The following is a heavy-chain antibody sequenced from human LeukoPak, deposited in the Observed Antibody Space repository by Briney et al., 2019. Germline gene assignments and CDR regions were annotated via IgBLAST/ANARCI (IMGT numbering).Heavy chain of an antibody. CDR3: AKDHSRGHYYYYYGMDV. V-gene: IGHV3-23*01. Sequence: GGSLRLSCAASGFTFSSYAMSWVRQAPGKGLEWVSAISGSGGSTYYADSVKGRFTISRDNSKNTLYLQMNSLRAEDTAVYYCAKDHSRGHYYYYYGMDVWGQGTTVTVSS. CDR2: ISGSGGST. D-gene: IGHD3-10*01. J-gene: IGHJ6*02. CDR1: GFTFSSYA.